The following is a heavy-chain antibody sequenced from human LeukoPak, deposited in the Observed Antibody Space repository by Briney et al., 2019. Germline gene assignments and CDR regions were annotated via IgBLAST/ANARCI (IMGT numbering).Heavy chain of an antibody. CDR1: GYTFTSYD. Sequence: ASVKVSCKASGYTFTSYDMHWVRQAPGQGLEWMGIINPSGGSTTYAQKFQGRVTMTRDTSTSTVYMELSSLRSEDTAVYYCARSGAPRNNFGDYRGDYWGQGTLVTVPS. CDR2: INPSGGST. J-gene: IGHJ4*02. D-gene: IGHD4-17*01. V-gene: IGHV1-46*01. CDR3: ARSGAPRNNFGDYRGDY.